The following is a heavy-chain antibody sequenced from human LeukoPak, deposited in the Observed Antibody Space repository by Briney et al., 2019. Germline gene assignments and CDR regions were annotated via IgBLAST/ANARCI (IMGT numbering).Heavy chain of an antibody. D-gene: IGHD4-23*01. CDR2: IYTSGST. CDR1: GGSISSYY. Sequence: SETLSLTCTVSGGSISSYYWSWIRQPAGKGLEWIGRIYTSGSTNYNPSLKSRVTISVDTSKNQFSLKLSSVTAADTAVYYCARDSPAGYGGNRPFDYWGQGTLVTVSS. V-gene: IGHV4-4*07. J-gene: IGHJ4*02. CDR3: ARDSPAGYGGNRPFDY.